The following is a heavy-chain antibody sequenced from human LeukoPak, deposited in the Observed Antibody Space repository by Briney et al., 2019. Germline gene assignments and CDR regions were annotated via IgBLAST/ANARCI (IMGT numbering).Heavy chain of an antibody. J-gene: IGHJ6*03. Sequence: GGSLRLSCEASGFTFNNYVMTWVRQAPGKGLEWVSSISASAAMTYYADSVKGRFTVSRDNSKNTLYLQMNSLRAEDTAVYYCARDRGMDVWGKGTTVTVSS. CDR3: ARDRGMDV. CDR1: GFTFNNYV. V-gene: IGHV3-23*01. CDR2: ISASAAMT.